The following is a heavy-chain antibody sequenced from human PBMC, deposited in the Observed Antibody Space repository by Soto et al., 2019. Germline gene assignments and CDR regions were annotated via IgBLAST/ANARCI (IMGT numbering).Heavy chain of an antibody. J-gene: IGHJ5*02. CDR1: GYKFTTYF. V-gene: IGHV1-46*01. CDR3: ARSSGGVFGIIIEGTNWFAP. CDR2: IHPSGDT. Sequence: ASVKVSCKASGYKFTTYFIHWVRQAPGQGLEWMGMIHPSGDTGYAQKFRGRVTMTIDTSTSTVYMELRGLTSEDTAVYYCARSSGGVFGIIIEGTNWFAPWGQGALVTVSS. D-gene: IGHD3-16*01.